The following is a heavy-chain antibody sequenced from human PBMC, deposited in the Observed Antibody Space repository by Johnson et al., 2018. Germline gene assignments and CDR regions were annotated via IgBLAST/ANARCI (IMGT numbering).Heavy chain of an antibody. CDR3: ARWRTRLYVMDV. V-gene: IGHV3-30*03. Sequence: VQLLESGGGVVQPGRSLRLSCAASGFNFSSFGMHWVRQAPGKGLEWVSLISYDGSDKYSADSVKGRFTISRDNSKNTLYRQMNSLRAEDTAVYYCARWRTRLYVMDVWGQGTTVTVSS. D-gene: IGHD3-3*01. CDR1: GFNFSSFG. CDR2: ISYDGSDK. J-gene: IGHJ6*02.